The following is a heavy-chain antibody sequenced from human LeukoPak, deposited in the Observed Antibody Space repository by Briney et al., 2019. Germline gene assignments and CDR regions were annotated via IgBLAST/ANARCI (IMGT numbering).Heavy chain of an antibody. CDR1: GFTFSSYT. D-gene: IGHD4-17*01. J-gene: IGHJ4*02. CDR3: ARDDYGDSNFDY. Sequence: GGSLRLSCAASGFTFSSYTMNWVRQPPGKGLEWVSNIGTSSTTIYYADSVKGRFTISRDNAKNSLYLQMNSLRAEDTAVYYCARDDYGDSNFDYWGQGTLVTVSS. V-gene: IGHV3-48*04. CDR2: IGTSSTTI.